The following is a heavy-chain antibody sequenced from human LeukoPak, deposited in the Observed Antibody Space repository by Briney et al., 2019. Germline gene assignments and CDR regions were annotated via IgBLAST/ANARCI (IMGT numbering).Heavy chain of an antibody. CDR3: AREYIAAAGLIDY. CDR2: TYYRSKWYN. V-gene: IGHV6-1*01. Sequence: SQTLSLTFAISGDSVSSNSAGWNWIRQSPSRGLEWLGRTYYRSKWYNDDAVSVKSRITINPDTAKNQFSLKLSSVTAADTAVYYCAREYIAAAGLIDYWGQGTLVTVSS. CDR1: GDSVSSNSAG. J-gene: IGHJ4*02. D-gene: IGHD6-13*01.